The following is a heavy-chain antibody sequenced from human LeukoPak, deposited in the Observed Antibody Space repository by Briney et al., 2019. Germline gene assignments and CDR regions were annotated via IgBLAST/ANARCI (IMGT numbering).Heavy chain of an antibody. J-gene: IGHJ3*02. CDR1: GGSISSSSYY. CDR2: IYYSGST. V-gene: IGHV4-39*01. D-gene: IGHD3-3*01. Sequence: PSETLSLTCTVSGGSISSSSYYWGWIRQPPGEGLEWIGSIYYSGSTYYNPSLKSRVTISVDTFKNQFSLKLSSVTAADTAVYYCARLGVTFDIWGQGTIVTVSS. CDR3: ARLGVTFDI.